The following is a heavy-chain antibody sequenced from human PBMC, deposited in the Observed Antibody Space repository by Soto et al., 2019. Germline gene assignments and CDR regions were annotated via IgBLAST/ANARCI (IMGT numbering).Heavy chain of an antibody. V-gene: IGHV4-39*01. D-gene: IGHD1-20*01. CDR2: IYYSGST. CDR1: GGSISSSSYY. Sequence: SETLSLTCTVSGGSISSSSYYWGWIRQPPGKGLEWIGSIYYSGSTYYNPSLKSRVTISVDTSKNQFSLKLSSVTAADTAVYYCARHNSLLTPPDYWGQGTLVTVSS. J-gene: IGHJ4*02. CDR3: ARHNSLLTPPDY.